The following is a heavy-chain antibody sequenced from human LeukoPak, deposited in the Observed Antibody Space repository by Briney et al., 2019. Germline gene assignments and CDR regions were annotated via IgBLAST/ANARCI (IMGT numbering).Heavy chain of an antibody. CDR1: GFTFSNSV. Sequence: SGGSLSRSCAASGFTFSNSVMNWVRQGQGMGREWVSSISGNGGSTSYAESLKGRFTISRDNSKNTVYLQMNSLRAEDTAVYFCAKMGEYSGYYFDNWGQGTLVTVSS. J-gene: IGHJ4*02. CDR2: ISGNGGST. CDR3: AKMGEYSGYYFDN. D-gene: IGHD5-12*01. V-gene: IGHV3-23*01.